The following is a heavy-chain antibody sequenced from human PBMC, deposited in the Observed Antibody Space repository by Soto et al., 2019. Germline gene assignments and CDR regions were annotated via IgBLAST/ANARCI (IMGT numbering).Heavy chain of an antibody. Sequence: QLQLVQSAAEVKKPGASVRVSCKASAYPFTNYGISWIRQAPEQGLEWMGWIKVDSGYTNYAQKFQGRVTMTADTSSDTAFMELRSLRLDDTAVYFCAISSYTEVDPWGEGTLVSVSP. CDR1: AYPFTNYG. V-gene: IGHV1-18*04. CDR2: IKVDSGYT. J-gene: IGHJ5*02. CDR3: AISSYTEVDP. D-gene: IGHD2-2*02.